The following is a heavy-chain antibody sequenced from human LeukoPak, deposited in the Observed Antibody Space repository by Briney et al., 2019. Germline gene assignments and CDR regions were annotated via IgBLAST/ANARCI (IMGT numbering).Heavy chain of an antibody. V-gene: IGHV4-39*01. Sequence: SETLSLTCTVSGGSISISSYYWGWIRHPPGKGLEWIGSIYYSGSTYYNPSLKSRVPISVDTSKNQFSLKLSSVTAAETAVYYCARIRRVGATILYYFDYWGQGTLVTVSS. D-gene: IGHD1-26*01. CDR3: ARIRRVGATILYYFDY. CDR1: GGSISISSYY. CDR2: IYYSGST. J-gene: IGHJ4*02.